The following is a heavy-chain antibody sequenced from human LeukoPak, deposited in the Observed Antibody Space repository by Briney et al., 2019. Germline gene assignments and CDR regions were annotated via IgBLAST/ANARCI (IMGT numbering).Heavy chain of an antibody. V-gene: IGHV5-51*01. CDR2: IYPTDSDA. CDR3: GASPSATGTERYY. J-gene: IGHJ4*02. CDR1: GYTFTTYW. Sequence: PGESLKISCKGSGYTFTTYWIGWVRRMPGKGLEWMGIIYPTDSDARYSPSFQGQVTISVDRSISTVYLQWDSLKASDSAMYYCGASPSATGTERYYWGQGTLVTVSS. D-gene: IGHD6-13*01.